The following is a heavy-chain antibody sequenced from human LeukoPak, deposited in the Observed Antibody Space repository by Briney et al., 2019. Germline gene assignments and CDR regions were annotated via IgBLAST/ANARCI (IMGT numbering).Heavy chain of an antibody. V-gene: IGHV4-59*01. Sequence: SETPSLTCTVSGGSISSYYWSWIRQPPGKGLEWIGYIYYSGSTNYNPSLKSRVTISVDTSKNQFSLKLSSVTAADTAVYYCARGSRGRDYWGQGTLVTVSS. J-gene: IGHJ4*02. D-gene: IGHD2-15*01. CDR1: GGSISSYY. CDR2: IYYSGST. CDR3: ARGSRGRDY.